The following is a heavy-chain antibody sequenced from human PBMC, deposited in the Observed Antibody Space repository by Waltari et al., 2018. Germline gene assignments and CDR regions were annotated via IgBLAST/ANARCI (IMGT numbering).Heavy chain of an antibody. CDR3: ATDRAHWFDSRFFDH. D-gene: IGHD3-9*01. V-gene: IGHV1-24*01. J-gene: IGHJ4*02. CDR1: GYRLSELS. Sequence: QVQLLQSGAQVTKPGASVKVSCQVSGYRLSELSIHWVRQAPGKGLEWMGGFDPEDDETVYTQKLQGRVTMTEDTSTNTAHMVLSSLRAEDTAVYYCATDRAHWFDSRFFDHWGQGTLVTVSS. CDR2: FDPEDDET.